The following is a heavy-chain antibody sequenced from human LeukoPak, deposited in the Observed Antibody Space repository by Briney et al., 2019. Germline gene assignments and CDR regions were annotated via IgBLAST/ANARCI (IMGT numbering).Heavy chain of an antibody. CDR1: GFTFSNYA. J-gene: IGHJ4*02. Sequence: GGSLRLSCAASGFTFSNYAMTWVRQAPGKGLEWVSGLSDSGRTTYYTGSVKGRFTISRDNSKNTLYLQMNSLRAEDTAIYYCAKGGTSGGSCYFDYWGQGTLVSVSS. CDR2: LSDSGRTT. V-gene: IGHV3-23*01. CDR3: AKGGTSGGSCYFDY. D-gene: IGHD2-15*01.